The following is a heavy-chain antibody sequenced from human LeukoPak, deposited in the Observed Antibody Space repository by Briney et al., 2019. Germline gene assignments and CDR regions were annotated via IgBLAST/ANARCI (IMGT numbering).Heavy chain of an antibody. CDR3: ARAWSGYYNLFDY. CDR1: GGSISNYY. CDR2: IYYTGST. Sequence: SETLSLTCIVSGGSISNYYWNWIRQPPGKGLEWIGYIYYTGSTNYNPSLKSRVTMSVDTSKNQFSLKVSSVTAADTAVYYCARAWSGYYNLFDYWGQGTLVTVSS. J-gene: IGHJ4*02. V-gene: IGHV4-59*12. D-gene: IGHD3-3*01.